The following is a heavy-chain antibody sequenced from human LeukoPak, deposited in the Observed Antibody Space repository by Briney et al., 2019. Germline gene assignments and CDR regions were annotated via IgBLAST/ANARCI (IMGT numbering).Heavy chain of an antibody. CDR1: GLTFSSYG. CDR2: IWYDGSNK. Sequence: PGGSLRLSCAASGLTFSSYGMHWVRQAPGKGLEWVAVIWYDGSNKYYADSVKGRFTISRDNSKNTLYLQMNSLRAEDTAVYYCARELEHNPAYSSSWYGGYFDYWGQGTLVTVSS. D-gene: IGHD6-13*01. J-gene: IGHJ4*02. CDR3: ARELEHNPAYSSSWYGGYFDY. V-gene: IGHV3-33*01.